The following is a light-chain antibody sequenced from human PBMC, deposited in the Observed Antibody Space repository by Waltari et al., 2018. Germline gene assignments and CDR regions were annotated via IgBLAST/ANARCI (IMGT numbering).Light chain of an antibody. J-gene: IGKJ4*01. CDR3: QQANNFPLT. V-gene: IGKV1-12*01. Sequence: DIQMTQSPSSVSASVGDRATLTCRASQGVSSWLAWYQQTPGKAPKLLIYAASSLQSGVPSRFSGSGAGTEFTLTINNLQPEDFATYYCQQANNFPLTFGGGTRVEI. CDR1: QGVSSW. CDR2: AAS.